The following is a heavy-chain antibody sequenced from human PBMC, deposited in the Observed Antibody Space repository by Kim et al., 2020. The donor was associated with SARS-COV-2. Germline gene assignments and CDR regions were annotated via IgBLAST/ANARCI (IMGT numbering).Heavy chain of an antibody. D-gene: IGHD3-3*01. CDR3: ARVKASRGITIFGVVDNNWFDP. V-gene: IGHV1-18*01. Sequence: IRWVRQAPGQGLEWMGWISAYNGNTNYAQKLQGRVTMTTDTSTSTAYMELRSLRSDDTAVYYCARVKASRGITIFGVVDNNWFDPWGQGTLAT. J-gene: IGHJ5*02. CDR2: ISAYNGNT.